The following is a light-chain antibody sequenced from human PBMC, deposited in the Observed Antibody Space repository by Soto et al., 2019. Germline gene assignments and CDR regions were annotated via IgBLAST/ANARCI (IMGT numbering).Light chain of an antibody. CDR2: GAS. CDR1: QSVSSSY. CDR3: QQYGSSPWT. V-gene: IGKV3-20*01. J-gene: IGKJ1*01. Sequence: EIVLTQSPGTLSLSPGERATLSRRASQSVSSSYLAWYQQKPGQAPRPLIYGASSRAIGIPDRLSGSGSGTDFTLTISRLEPEDFAVYYCQQYGSSPWTFGQGTKV.